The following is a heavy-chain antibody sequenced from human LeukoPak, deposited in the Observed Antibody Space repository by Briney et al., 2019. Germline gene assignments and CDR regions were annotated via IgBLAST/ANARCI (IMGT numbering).Heavy chain of an antibody. D-gene: IGHD6-19*01. CDR1: GYTFTAYY. CDR3: ARVPQYSSGWPFDY. CDR2: INPNSGGT. Sequence: ASVKVSCKASGYTFTAYYTHWVRQAPGQGLEWMGWINPNSGGTNYAQKFQGRVAMTRDTSISTVYMELSRLRSDDTAAYYCARVPQYSSGWPFDYWGQGTLVTVSS. V-gene: IGHV1-2*02. J-gene: IGHJ4*02.